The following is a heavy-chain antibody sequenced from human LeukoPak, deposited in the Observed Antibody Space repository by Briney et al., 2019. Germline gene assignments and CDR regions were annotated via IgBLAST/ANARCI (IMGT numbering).Heavy chain of an antibody. CDR2: IYHDETT. Sequence: PSGTLSLTCAVSGYSISSDFYWGWVRQPPGKGLEWVGSIYHDETTSYNPCLKSRVTISLDTSRKRFSLNLASVTAADTAIYYCANADTEDYFDSWGQGTLVTVSS. J-gene: IGHJ4*02. CDR3: ANADTEDYFDS. D-gene: IGHD3-16*01. CDR1: GYSISSDFY. V-gene: IGHV4-38-2*01.